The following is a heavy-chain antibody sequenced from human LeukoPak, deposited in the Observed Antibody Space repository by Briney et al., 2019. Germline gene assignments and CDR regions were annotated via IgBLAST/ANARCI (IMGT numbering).Heavy chain of an antibody. Sequence: PGGSLRLSCAASGCTFSDYWMTWVRQAPGKGLEWVANIKQDGSQIYYVGSVNGRFTISRDNAKRSLSLQMNTLRADDTAVYYCARVARFVTAWHGVWEYWGQGTLVTVSS. CDR1: GCTFSDYW. CDR2: IKQDGSQI. J-gene: IGHJ4*02. CDR3: ARVARFVTAWHGVWEY. V-gene: IGHV3-7*05. D-gene: IGHD3-16*01.